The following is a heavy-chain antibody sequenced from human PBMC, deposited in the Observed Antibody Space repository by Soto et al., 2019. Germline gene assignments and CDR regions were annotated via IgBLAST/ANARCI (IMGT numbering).Heavy chain of an antibody. J-gene: IGHJ3*02. Sequence: GGSLRLSCAASGFAFSSYSMNWVRQAPGKGLEWVSYISSSSSTIYYADSVKGRFTISRDSAKNSLYLQMNSLRAEDTAVYYCAREPILRYFDWLFYHDAFDIWGQGTMVTVSS. CDR1: GFAFSSYS. CDR2: ISSSSSTI. V-gene: IGHV3-48*01. CDR3: AREPILRYFDWLFYHDAFDI. D-gene: IGHD3-9*01.